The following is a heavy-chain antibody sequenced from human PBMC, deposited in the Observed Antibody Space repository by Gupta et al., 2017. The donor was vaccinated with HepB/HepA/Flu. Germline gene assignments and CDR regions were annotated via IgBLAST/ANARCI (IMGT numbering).Heavy chain of an antibody. V-gene: IGHV1-8*01. CDR1: GYTFTSYD. J-gene: IGHJ6*02. CDR2: MNPNSGNT. Sequence: QVQLVQSGAEVKKPGASVKVPCKASGYTFTSYDINWVRQATGQGLEWMGWMNPNSGNTGYAQKFQGRVTMTRNTSISTAYMELSSLRSEDTAVYYCARSPYSSSWNYYYYYGMDVWGQGTTVTVSS. D-gene: IGHD6-13*01. CDR3: ARSPYSSSWNYYYYYGMDV.